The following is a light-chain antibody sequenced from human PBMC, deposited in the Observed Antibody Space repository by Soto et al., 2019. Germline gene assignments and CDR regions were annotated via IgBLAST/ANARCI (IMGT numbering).Light chain of an antibody. V-gene: IGKV3-11*01. CDR2: DAS. Sequence: EIVLTQSPATLSLSPGERATLSCRASQSVRSYLAWYQQKPGQAPRLLIYDASNRPTDIAARFSGSGSGTDFTLTISSLEPEDFAVYYCQQRSNWPLTFGGGTKVEIK. J-gene: IGKJ4*01. CDR3: QQRSNWPLT. CDR1: QSVRSY.